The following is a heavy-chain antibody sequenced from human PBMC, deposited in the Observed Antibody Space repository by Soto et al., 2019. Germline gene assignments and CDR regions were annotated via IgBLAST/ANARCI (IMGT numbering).Heavy chain of an antibody. CDR2: INSDGSST. D-gene: IGHD2-15*01. V-gene: IGHV3-74*01. Sequence: EVQLVESGGGLVQPGESLRLSGAASGFTFSSYWMHWVRQAPGKGLVWVSRINSDGSSTSYAGSVKGRFTISRDNAKNTLYLQMNILRAEKTAVYYCVRTSLVVAAATREDYWGQGTLVTVSS. J-gene: IGHJ4*02. CDR1: GFTFSSYW. CDR3: VRTSLVVAAATREDY.